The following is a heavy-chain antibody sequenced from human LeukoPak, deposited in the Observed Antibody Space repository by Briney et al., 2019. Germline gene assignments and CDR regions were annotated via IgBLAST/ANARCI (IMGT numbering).Heavy chain of an antibody. D-gene: IGHD2-15*01. CDR3: ARTPSIAATSLYYFDY. CDR2: INPNSGGT. J-gene: IGHJ4*02. Sequence: GASVKVSCKASGYTFTGYYMHRVRQARGQGLEWMGWINPNSGGTNYAQKFQGRVTMTRDTSISTAYMELSRLRSDDTAVYYCARTPSIAATSLYYFDYWGQGTLVTVSS. CDR1: GYTFTGYY. V-gene: IGHV1-2*02.